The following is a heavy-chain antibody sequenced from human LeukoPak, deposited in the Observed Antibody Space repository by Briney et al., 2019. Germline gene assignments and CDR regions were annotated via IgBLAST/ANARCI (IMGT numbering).Heavy chain of an antibody. CDR1: GFTFSSYS. CDR2: ISSSSSTI. V-gene: IGHV3-48*02. Sequence: PGGSLRLSCAASGFTFSSYSMNWVCQAPGKGLEWVSYISSSSSTIYYADSVKGRFTISRDNAKNSLYLQMNSLRDEDTAVYYCARAHPTGYCSGGSCYSSGLYFQHWGQGTLVTVSS. J-gene: IGHJ1*01. CDR3: ARAHPTGYCSGGSCYSSGLYFQH. D-gene: IGHD2-15*01.